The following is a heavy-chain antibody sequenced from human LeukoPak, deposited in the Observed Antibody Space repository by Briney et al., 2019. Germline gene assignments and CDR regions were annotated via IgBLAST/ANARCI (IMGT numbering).Heavy chain of an antibody. D-gene: IGHD2/OR15-2a*01. CDR3: ARAFHYYYYMDV. CDR1: GFTFSSYS. V-gene: IGHV3-48*01. CDR2: ISSSSSTI. J-gene: IGHJ6*03. Sequence: GGSLRLSCAASGFTFSSYSMNWVRQAPGKGLEWVSYISSSSSTIYYADSVKGRFTISRDNAKNSLYLQMNSLRAEDTAVYYCARAFHYYYYMDVWGKGTTVTVSS.